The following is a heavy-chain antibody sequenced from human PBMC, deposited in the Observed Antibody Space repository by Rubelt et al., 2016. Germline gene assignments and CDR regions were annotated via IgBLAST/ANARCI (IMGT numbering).Heavy chain of an antibody. CDR2: INHSGST. Sequence: QLQLQESGPGLVKPSETLSLTCTVSGGSISSSSYYWGWIRQPPGKGLEWIGEINHSGSTNYNPSLKIRVTISVEPSKNQFSLKLSSVTAADTAVYYCARAPPLAARPNGDYWGQGTLVTVSS. V-gene: IGHV4-39*07. J-gene: IGHJ4*02. CDR3: ARAPPLAARPNGDY. D-gene: IGHD6-6*01. CDR1: GGSISSSSYY.